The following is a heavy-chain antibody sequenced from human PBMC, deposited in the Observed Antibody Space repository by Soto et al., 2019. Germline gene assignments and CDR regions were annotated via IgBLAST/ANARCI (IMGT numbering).Heavy chain of an antibody. CDR1: GYTFNNYG. Sequence: QVQLVQSGAEVKKPGASVKVSCKASGYTFNNYGISWVRQAPGQVREWMGWIGPYNGNTDLAQNFQGRVNMPTDTSTNTAYMELRCLRSDDTAVYYCARCYCSVGSCYTCWPFDLWGRGTLVTVSS. J-gene: IGHJ2*01. D-gene: IGHD2-15*01. CDR3: ARCYCSVGSCYTCWPFDL. V-gene: IGHV1-18*01. CDR2: IGPYNGNT.